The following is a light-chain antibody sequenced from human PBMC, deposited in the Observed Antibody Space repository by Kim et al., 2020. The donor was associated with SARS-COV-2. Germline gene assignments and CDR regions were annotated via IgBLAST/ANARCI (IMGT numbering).Light chain of an antibody. CDR2: GKN. V-gene: IGLV3-19*01. CDR1: SLRSYY. CDR3: NSRDSSGNLVV. J-gene: IGLJ2*01. Sequence: AWGQTVRITCQGDSLRSYYAIWYQQKPGEAPLLVIYGKNNRPSGIPDRFSGSSSGNTASLTITGAQAEDEADYYCNSRDSSGNLVVFGGGTQLTVL.